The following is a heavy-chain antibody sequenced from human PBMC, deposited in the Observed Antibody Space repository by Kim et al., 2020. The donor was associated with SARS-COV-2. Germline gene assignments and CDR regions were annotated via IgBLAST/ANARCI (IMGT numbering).Heavy chain of an antibody. D-gene: IGHD3-10*01. CDR2: IYYSGST. CDR3: ARTLVRGVSLFDY. Sequence: SETLSLTCTVSGGSISSYYWSWIRQPPGKGLEWIGYIYYSGSTHYNPSLKSRVTISVDTSKNQFSLKLSSVTAADTAVYYCARTLVRGVSLFDYWGQGTLVTVHS. J-gene: IGHJ4*02. V-gene: IGHV4-59*01. CDR1: GGSISSYY.